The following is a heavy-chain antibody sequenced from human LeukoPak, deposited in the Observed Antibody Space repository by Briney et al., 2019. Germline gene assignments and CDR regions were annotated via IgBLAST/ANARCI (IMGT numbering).Heavy chain of an antibody. CDR2: INPSGGST. V-gene: IGHV1-46*01. D-gene: IGHD1-26*01. CDR1: GYTFTSYY. CDR3: ARDALRSPPLDI. Sequence: GASVKVSCKASGYTFTSYYMHWVRQAPGQGLEWMGIINPSGGSTSYAQKFQGRVTMTRDTSTSTAYMELRSLRSDDTAVYYCARDALRSPPLDIWGQGTMVTVSS. J-gene: IGHJ3*02.